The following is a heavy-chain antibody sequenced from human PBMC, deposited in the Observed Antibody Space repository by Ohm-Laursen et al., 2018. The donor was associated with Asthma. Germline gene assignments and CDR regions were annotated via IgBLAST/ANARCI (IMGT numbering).Heavy chain of an antibody. CDR2: IYYSGST. Sequence: GTLSLTCTVSGGSISSYYWSWIRQPPGKGLEWIGYIYYSGSTNYNPSLKSRVTISVDTSKNQFSLKLSSVTAADTAVYYCARVRHYGSAYGMDVWGQGTTVTVSS. D-gene: IGHD3-10*01. CDR3: ARVRHYGSAYGMDV. CDR1: GGSISSYY. J-gene: IGHJ6*02. V-gene: IGHV4-59*01.